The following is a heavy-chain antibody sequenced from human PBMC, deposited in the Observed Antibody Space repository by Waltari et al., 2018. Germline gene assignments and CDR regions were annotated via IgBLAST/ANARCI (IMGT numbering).Heavy chain of an antibody. Sequence: QVQLVESGGGVVHPGRSLRLSCEASGFTFSYHAMHWVRQAPGKGLEVVAGISYDGSDEYYADSVKGRFTISRDDSKDTVNLQMNSLRPEDTAVYYCARDGPLQIQSWYSFDYWGQGTLVTVSS. D-gene: IGHD5-18*01. CDR1: GFTFSYHA. CDR3: ARDGPLQIQSWYSFDY. V-gene: IGHV3-30*07. J-gene: IGHJ4*02. CDR2: ISYDGSDE.